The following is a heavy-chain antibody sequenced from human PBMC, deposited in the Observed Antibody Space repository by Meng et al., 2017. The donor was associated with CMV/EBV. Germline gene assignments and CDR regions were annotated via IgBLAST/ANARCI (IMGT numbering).Heavy chain of an antibody. Sequence: RRRLREAGPGRGKPSQTLSLTCTVSGGSISSSSYYWGWIRQPPGKGLEWIGSIYYSGSTYYNPSLKSRVTISVDTSKNQFSLKLSSVTAADTAVYYCARGVVTMIVVYDPWGQGTLVTVSS. CDR3: ARGVVTMIVVYDP. J-gene: IGHJ5*02. D-gene: IGHD3-22*01. CDR1: GGSISSSSYY. V-gene: IGHV4-39*06. CDR2: IYYSGST.